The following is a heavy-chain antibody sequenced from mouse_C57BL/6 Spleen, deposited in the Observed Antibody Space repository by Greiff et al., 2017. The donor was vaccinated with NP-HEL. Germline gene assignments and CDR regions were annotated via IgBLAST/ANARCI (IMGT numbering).Heavy chain of an antibody. CDR3: ARTTVVAPYWYFDV. D-gene: IGHD1-1*01. Sequence: EVKLVESGGGLVKPGGSLKLSCAASGFTFSDYGMHWVRQAPEKGLEWVAYISSGSSTIYYADTVKGRFTISRDNAKNTLFLQMTSLRSEDTAMYYCARTTVVAPYWYFDVWGTGTTVTVSS. J-gene: IGHJ1*03. V-gene: IGHV5-17*01. CDR1: GFTFSDYG. CDR2: ISSGSSTI.